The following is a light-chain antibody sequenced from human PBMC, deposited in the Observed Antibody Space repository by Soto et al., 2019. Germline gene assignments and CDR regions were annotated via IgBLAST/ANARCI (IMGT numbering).Light chain of an antibody. V-gene: IGKV1-5*01. CDR1: QYISSY. CDR3: QQYNSYWT. CDR2: AAS. J-gene: IGKJ1*01. Sequence: DIQMTQSPSSLSASVGDRVTITCRASQYISSYLNWYHQKPGKAPQLLIYAASSLESGVPSRFSGRGSGTEFTLTISSLQPDDFATYYCQQYNSYWTFGQGTKVDNK.